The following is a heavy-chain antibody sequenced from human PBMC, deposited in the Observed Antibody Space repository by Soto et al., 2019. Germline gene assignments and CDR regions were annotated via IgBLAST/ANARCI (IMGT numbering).Heavy chain of an antibody. V-gene: IGHV3-30-3*01. D-gene: IGHD5-18*01. J-gene: IGHJ6*02. CDR3: ASGYSYGTDYYYYGMDV. CDR2: ISYDANNK. CDR1: GFTFSSYA. Sequence: QVHLVESGGGVVQPGRSLRLSCAASGFTFSSYAMHWVRQAPGKGLEWVAVISYDANNKNYADSVKGRFTISRDNSKNTLYVQMNSLRVEDTAVYYCASGYSYGTDYYYYGMDVWGQGTTVTVSS.